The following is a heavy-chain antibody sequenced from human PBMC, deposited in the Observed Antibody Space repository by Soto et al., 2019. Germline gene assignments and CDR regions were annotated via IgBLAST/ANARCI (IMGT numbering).Heavy chain of an antibody. V-gene: IGHV3-11*01. Sequence: GGSLRLSCAASGFTFSDYYMSWIRQAPGKGLEWVSYISSSGSTIYYADSVKGRFTISRDNAKNSLYLQMNSLRAEDTAVYYCARDSKKPSIVVVPAALGYWGQGTLVTVSS. J-gene: IGHJ4*02. CDR2: ISSSGSTI. D-gene: IGHD2-2*01. CDR1: GFTFSDYY. CDR3: ARDSKKPSIVVVPAALGY.